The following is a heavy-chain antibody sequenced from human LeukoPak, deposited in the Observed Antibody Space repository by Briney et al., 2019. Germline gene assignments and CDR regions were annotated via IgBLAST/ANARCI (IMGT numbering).Heavy chain of an antibody. CDR1: GYAFTDYC. D-gene: IGHD3-10*01. Sequence: ASVKVSCKASGYAFTDYCIYWVRQAPGQGLEWMGRINPNSGDTKYAQKFQGRVTITRDTSISTACMELNRLRSDDTAVYYCAREDFGDFYFDSWGQGTLVTVSS. J-gene: IGHJ4*02. CDR3: AREDFGDFYFDS. V-gene: IGHV1-2*06. CDR2: INPNSGDT.